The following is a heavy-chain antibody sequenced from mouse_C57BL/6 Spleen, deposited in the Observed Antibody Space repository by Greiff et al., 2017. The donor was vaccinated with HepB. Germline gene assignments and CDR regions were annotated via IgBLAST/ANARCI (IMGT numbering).Heavy chain of an antibody. CDR1: GYTFTSYW. V-gene: IGHV1-53*01. CDR2: INPSNGGT. J-gene: IGHJ2*01. Sequence: VQLQQPGTELVKPGASVKLSCKASGYTFTSYWMHWVKQRPGQGLEWIGNINPSNGGTNYNEKFKSKATLTVDKSSSTAYMQLSSLTSEDSAVYYCARDHYSNPYYFDYWGQGTTLTVSS. D-gene: IGHD2-5*01. CDR3: ARDHYSNPYYFDY.